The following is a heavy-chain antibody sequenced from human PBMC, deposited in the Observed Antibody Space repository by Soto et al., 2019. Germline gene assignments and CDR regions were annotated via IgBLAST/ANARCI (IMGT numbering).Heavy chain of an antibody. Sequence: QVQLVQSGTEVKNPGSSVRVSCKASGASFRTDAISWVRQAPGQGLEWMGRIVPVFGTTNFAQRFQGRVTITADESTRTAYMDLSSLRSEDTAVYYCARSRATTVVFDIRGQGTIVTVSS. CDR1: GASFRTDA. CDR2: IVPVFGTT. D-gene: IGHD4-17*01. CDR3: ARSRATTVVFDI. J-gene: IGHJ3*02. V-gene: IGHV1-69*01.